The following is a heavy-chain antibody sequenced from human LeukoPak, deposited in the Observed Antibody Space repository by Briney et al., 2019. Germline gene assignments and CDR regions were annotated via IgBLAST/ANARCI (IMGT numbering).Heavy chain of an antibody. V-gene: IGHV4-30-4*08. J-gene: IGHJ4*02. Sequence: KSSETLSLTCTVSGGSISSGDYYWSWIRQPPGKGLEWIGYIYYSGSTYYNPSLKSRVTISVDTSKNQFSLKLSSVIAADTAVYYCALDPADRGVYYFDYWGQGTLVTVSS. D-gene: IGHD3-10*01. CDR2: IYYSGST. CDR3: ALDPADRGVYYFDY. CDR1: GGSISSGDYY.